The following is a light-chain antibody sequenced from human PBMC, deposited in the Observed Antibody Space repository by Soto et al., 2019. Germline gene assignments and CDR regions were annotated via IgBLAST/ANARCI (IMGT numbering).Light chain of an antibody. Sequence: MVLSQFPDSLGVSLGERATINCKSRQRALDSSNNKNHLDWYQQKPGQPPKXXIYWASPRDSGVPDRFSGSGAGTDFTLTISSLQDEDVAVYYCYQYFRTTLTFGGGTKVDI. CDR2: WAS. V-gene: IGKV4-1*01. CDR3: YQYFRTTLT. CDR1: QRALDSSNNKNH. J-gene: IGKJ4*01.